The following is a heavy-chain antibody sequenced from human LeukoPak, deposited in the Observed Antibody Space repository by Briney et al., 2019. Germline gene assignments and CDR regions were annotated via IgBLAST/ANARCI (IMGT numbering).Heavy chain of an antibody. CDR2: ISGSGGST. D-gene: IGHD3-9*01. CDR1: GFTFSSCG. J-gene: IGHJ4*02. CDR3: AKEEERYFDWLLSSRGQIDY. V-gene: IGHV3-23*01. Sequence: GGSLRLSCAASGFTFSSCGMSWVRQAPGKGLEWVSAISGSGGSTYYADSVKGRFTISRDNSKNTLYLQMNSLRAEDTAVYYCAKEEERYFDWLLSSRGQIDYWGQGTLVTVSS.